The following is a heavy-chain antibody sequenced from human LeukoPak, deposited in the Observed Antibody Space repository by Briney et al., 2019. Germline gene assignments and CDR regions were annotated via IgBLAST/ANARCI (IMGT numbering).Heavy chain of an antibody. D-gene: IGHD2-15*01. V-gene: IGHV3-64*01. Sequence: QPGGSLRLSCAASGFTFNNYGMSWVRQAPGKGLEFVSAINRYGDSIYYANSVKGRFTISRDDSKNTVYLQMGSLRAEDMAVYYCARARRDCSGGSCYSYYFDFWGQGTLVTVSS. CDR2: INRYGDSI. CDR1: GFTFNNYG. J-gene: IGHJ4*02. CDR3: ARARRDCSGGSCYSYYFDF.